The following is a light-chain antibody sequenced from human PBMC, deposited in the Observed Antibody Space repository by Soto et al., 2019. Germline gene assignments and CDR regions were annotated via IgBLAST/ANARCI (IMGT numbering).Light chain of an antibody. Sequence: DSVLPQCPGTLYLSPGERATLSCRTSQSVSNNYLAWYQQKPGQAPRLLIYGASSRATGIPDRFSGSGSWIDFTLSISRLEPEDFAVYYCQQYSSLWTFGQGTKVDIK. V-gene: IGKV3-20*01. CDR1: QSVSNNY. CDR2: GAS. J-gene: IGKJ1*01. CDR3: QQYSSLWT.